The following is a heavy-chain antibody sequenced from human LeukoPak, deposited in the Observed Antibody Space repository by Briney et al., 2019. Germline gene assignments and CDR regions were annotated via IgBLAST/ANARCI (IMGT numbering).Heavy chain of an antibody. V-gene: IGHV4-59*08. CDR1: GGSIINSY. Sequence: PSETLSLTCTVSGGSIINSYWSWVRQPPGKGLEWIGYTSYSGSTNYNPSLKRRVTMSVDTSTDQFSLRLISVTAADTAVYYCARTVSGDYYGMDVWGQGTTVTVSS. CDR3: ARTVSGDYYGMDV. CDR2: TSYSGST. J-gene: IGHJ6*02. D-gene: IGHD1-26*01.